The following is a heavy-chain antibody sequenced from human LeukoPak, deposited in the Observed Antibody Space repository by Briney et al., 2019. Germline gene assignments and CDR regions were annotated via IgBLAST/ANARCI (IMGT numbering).Heavy chain of an antibody. D-gene: IGHD2-21*02. J-gene: IGHJ5*02. V-gene: IGHV3-7*03. Sequence: GGSLRLSCAAPGFTFSSYWMSWVRQAPGKGLEWVANIKQDGSEKYYVDSVKGRFTISRDNAKNSLYLQMNSLRAEDTAVYYCAKVSVARDYNWFDPWGQGTLVTVSS. CDR2: IKQDGSEK. CDR1: GFTFSSYW. CDR3: AKVSVARDYNWFDP.